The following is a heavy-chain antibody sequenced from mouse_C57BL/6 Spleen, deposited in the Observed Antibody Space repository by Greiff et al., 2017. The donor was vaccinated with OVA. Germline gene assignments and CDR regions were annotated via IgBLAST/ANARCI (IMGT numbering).Heavy chain of an antibody. CDR3: ARRVGDDYCDY. D-gene: IGHD3-1*01. CDR2: ISNGGGST. V-gene: IGHV5-12*01. Sequence: EVKLVESGGGLVQPGGSLKLSCAASGFTFSDYYMYWVRQTPEKRLEWVAYISNGGGSTYYPDTVQGRFTISRDNAKNTLYLQMSRLKSEDTAMYYCARRVGDDYCDYWGQGTTRTVSS. J-gene: IGHJ2*01. CDR1: GFTFSDYY.